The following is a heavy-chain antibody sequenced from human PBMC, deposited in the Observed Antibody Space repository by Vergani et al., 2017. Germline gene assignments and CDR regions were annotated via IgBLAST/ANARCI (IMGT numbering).Heavy chain of an antibody. CDR1: GFTFSSYA. CDR2: ISGSGGST. V-gene: IGHV3-23*01. Sequence: EVQLLESGGGLVQPGGSLRLSCAASGFTFSSYAMSWVRQAPGKGLEWVSAISGSGGSTYYADSVKGRFTSSRDNSKNTLYLQMNSLRAEDTAVYYCAKGTRYFDWLAXFDYWGQGTLVTVSS. J-gene: IGHJ4*02. D-gene: IGHD3-9*01. CDR3: AKGTRYFDWLAXFDY.